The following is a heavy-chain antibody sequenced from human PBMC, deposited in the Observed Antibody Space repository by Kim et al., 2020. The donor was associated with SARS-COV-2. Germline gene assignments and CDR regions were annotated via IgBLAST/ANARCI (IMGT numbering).Heavy chain of an antibody. CDR3: AKGPDSITLFGVADS. CDR1: GFAFSSYA. J-gene: IGHJ4*02. D-gene: IGHD3-3*01. V-gene: IGHV3-23*01. Sequence: GGSLRLSCSASGFAFSSYAMNWVRQAPGKGLEWVSGISGGGTKTFYADSVKGRFTISRDNSKNTLLLQMSSLRAEDTAVFYCAKGPDSITLFGVADSWGQGTLVTVSS. CDR2: ISGGGTKT.